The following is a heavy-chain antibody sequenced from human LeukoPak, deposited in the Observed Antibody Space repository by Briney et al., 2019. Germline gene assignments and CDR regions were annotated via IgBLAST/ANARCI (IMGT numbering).Heavy chain of an antibody. Sequence: ASVKVSCKASGYTFTSYDISWVRQAPGQGLEWMGWISAYNANTNYAQKLQGRVTMTTDTSTSTAYMELRSLRSDDTALYYCARTGRAHYFDYWGQGTLVTVSS. J-gene: IGHJ4*02. D-gene: IGHD3-9*01. CDR3: ARTGRAHYFDY. V-gene: IGHV1-18*01. CDR2: ISAYNANT. CDR1: GYTFTSYD.